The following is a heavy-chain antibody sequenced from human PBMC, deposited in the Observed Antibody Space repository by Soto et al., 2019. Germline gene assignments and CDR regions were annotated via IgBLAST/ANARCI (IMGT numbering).Heavy chain of an antibody. CDR1: GFTFSSYG. CDR2: ISYDGSNK. D-gene: IGHD2-15*01. V-gene: IGHV3-30*18. CDR3: AKDLGGGSPPEYFQH. J-gene: IGHJ1*01. Sequence: GGSLRLSCAASGFTFSSYGMHWVRQAPGKGLEWVAVISYDGSNKYYADSVKGRFTISRDNSKNTLYLQMNSLRAEDTAVYYCAKDLGGGSPPEYFQHWGQGTLVTVSS.